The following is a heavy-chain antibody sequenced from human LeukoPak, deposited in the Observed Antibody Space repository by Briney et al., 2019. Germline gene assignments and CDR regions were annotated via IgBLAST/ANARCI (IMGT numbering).Heavy chain of an antibody. D-gene: IGHD3-3*01. CDR2: IHYSGST. Sequence: TLSLTCTVSGGSISSGGYYWSWIRQHPGKGLEWIGYIHYSGSTYYNPSLKSRLTISVDTTKNQFSLKLSSVTAADTAVYYCAKGPRHYDFWSGYGGPDYWGQGTLVTVSS. J-gene: IGHJ4*02. CDR3: AKGPRHYDFWSGYGGPDY. CDR1: GGSISSGGYY. V-gene: IGHV4-31*03.